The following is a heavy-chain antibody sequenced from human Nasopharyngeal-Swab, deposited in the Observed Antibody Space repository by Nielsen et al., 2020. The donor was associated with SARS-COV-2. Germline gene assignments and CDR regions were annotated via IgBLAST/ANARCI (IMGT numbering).Heavy chain of an antibody. D-gene: IGHD2-2*01. J-gene: IGHJ6*03. CDR3: ARQDVVVPAAKSKKYYMDV. CDR1: GGTFSSYA. CDR2: IIPIFGTA. V-gene: IGHV1-69*13. Sequence: SVKVSCKASGGTFSSYAISWVRQAPGQGLEWMGGIIPIFGTANYAQKFQGRVTITADESTSTAYMELSSLRSEDTAVYYCARQDVVVPAAKSKKYYMDVWGKETTVTVSS.